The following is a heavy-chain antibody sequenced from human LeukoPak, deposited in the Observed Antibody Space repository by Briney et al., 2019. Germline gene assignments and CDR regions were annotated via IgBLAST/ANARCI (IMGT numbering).Heavy chain of an antibody. D-gene: IGHD5-18*01. CDR2: IYYSGST. CDR3: ARRGSYGFRWFDP. Sequence: AETLSLTCTVSGVSISSSSYYWGWIRQPPGKGLEWIGSIYYSGSTYYNPSLKSRVTISVDTSKNQFSLKLSSVTAADTAVYYCARRGSYGFRWFDPWGQGTLVTVSS. V-gene: IGHV4-39*01. J-gene: IGHJ5*02. CDR1: GVSISSSSYY.